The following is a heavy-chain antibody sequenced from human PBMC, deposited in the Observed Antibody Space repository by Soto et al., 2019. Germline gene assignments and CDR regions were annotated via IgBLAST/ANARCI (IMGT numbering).Heavy chain of an antibody. D-gene: IGHD3-22*01. CDR3: SKDEYYYDIRGYPDY. CDR2: ISYDGSTK. Sequence: PGGSLRLSCAASGFTFSNYGMHWVRQAPGKGLEWVAVISYDGSTKYYADSVKGRFTISRDNSKNTLYLQMSSLTTEDTAVYNCSKDEYYYDIRGYPDYWGQGTLVTVSS. V-gene: IGHV3-30*18. CDR1: GFTFSNYG. J-gene: IGHJ4*02.